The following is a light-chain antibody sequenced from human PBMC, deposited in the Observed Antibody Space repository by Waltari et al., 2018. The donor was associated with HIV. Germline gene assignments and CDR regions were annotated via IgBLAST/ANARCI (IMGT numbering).Light chain of an antibody. Sequence: SYELTQPPSVSVSPGQTARITCSGDALPKQYAYWYQQKPGQAPVLVIYKDSERPSGIPERFSGSSSGTTVTLTISGVQAEDEADYYCQSADSSGTYVVGTGTKVTVL. CDR2: KDS. CDR1: ALPKQY. V-gene: IGLV3-25*03. CDR3: QSADSSGTYV. J-gene: IGLJ1*01.